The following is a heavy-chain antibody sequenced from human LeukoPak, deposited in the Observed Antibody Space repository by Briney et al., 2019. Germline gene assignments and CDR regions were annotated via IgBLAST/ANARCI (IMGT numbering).Heavy chain of an antibody. CDR3: AHFPSMIRGVIANIYFDH. CDR2: IYWDDDK. V-gene: IGHV2-5*02. D-gene: IGHD3-10*01. CDR1: GFSLSTSGVG. J-gene: IGHJ4*02. Sequence: ESGPTLVKPTQTLTLTCTFSGFSLSTSGVGVGWIRQPPGKALEWLALIYWDDDKRYSPSLKSRLTITKDTSKNQVVLTLTNMDPVDTATYYCAHFPSMIRGVIANIYFDHWGQGTLVAVSS.